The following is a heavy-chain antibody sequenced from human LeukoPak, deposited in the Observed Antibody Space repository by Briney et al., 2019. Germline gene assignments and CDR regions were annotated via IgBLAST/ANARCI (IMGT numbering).Heavy chain of an antibody. V-gene: IGHV3-33*01. CDR1: GFIFSTYG. Sequence: GGSLRLSCTTSGFIFSTYGMHWVRQAPGKGLEWVAVIFSDGFNKYYADSVKDRFTTSRDNSKNTLYLHMNSLIPGDTGVYYCARASGPFDFWGQGTLLTVSS. J-gene: IGHJ4*02. CDR2: IFSDGFNK. CDR3: ARASGPFDF. D-gene: IGHD3-10*01.